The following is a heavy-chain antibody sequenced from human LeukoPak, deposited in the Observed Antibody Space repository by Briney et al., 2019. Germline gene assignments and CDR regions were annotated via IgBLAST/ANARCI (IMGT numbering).Heavy chain of an antibody. J-gene: IGHJ5*02. CDR3: ARAGGYSYGSRNWFDP. CDR1: GYSISSGYY. V-gene: IGHV4-38-2*02. D-gene: IGHD5-18*01. Sequence: TSETLSLTCTVSGYSISSGYYWDWIRQPPGKGLEWIGSIYHSGSTYYNPSLKSRVTISVDTSKNQFSLKLSSVTAADTAVYYCARAGGYSYGSRNWFDPWGQGTLVTVSS. CDR2: IYHSGST.